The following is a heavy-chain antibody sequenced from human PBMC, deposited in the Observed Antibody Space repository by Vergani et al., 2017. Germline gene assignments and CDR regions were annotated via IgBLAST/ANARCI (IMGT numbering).Heavy chain of an antibody. D-gene: IGHD4-17*01. V-gene: IGHV4-34*01. J-gene: IGHJ5*02. Sequence: VQLLESGGGLVQPGGSLRLSCAASGFTFSSYAMSWIRQPPGKGLEWIGEINHSGSTNYNPSLKSRVTISVDTSKNQFSLKLSSVTAADTAVYYCARGPSYARYYGAWGQGTLVTVSS. CDR2: INHSGST. CDR3: ARGPSYARYYGA. CDR1: GFTFSSYA.